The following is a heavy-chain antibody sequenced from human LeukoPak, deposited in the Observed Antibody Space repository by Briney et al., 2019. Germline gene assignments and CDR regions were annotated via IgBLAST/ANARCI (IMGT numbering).Heavy chain of an antibody. Sequence: ASVKVSCKASGYTFTSYDIYWVRQATGQGLEWMGWMNPNSGNAGYAQKFHDRLTLTRNTSISTAYMELSNLRSDDTAVYYCARGHSWELTLPVDYWGQGTLVTVSS. V-gene: IGHV1-8*01. CDR1: GYTFTSYD. D-gene: IGHD1-26*01. J-gene: IGHJ4*02. CDR2: MNPNSGNA. CDR3: ARGHSWELTLPVDY.